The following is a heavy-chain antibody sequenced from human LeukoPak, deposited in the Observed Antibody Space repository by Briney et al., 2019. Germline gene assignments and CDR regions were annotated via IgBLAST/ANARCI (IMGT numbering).Heavy chain of an antibody. CDR2: IYSGGST. Sequence: GGSLRLSCAASGFTVSSNYMSWVRQAPGKGLVWVSVIYSGGSTYYADSVKGRFTITRGNSKNTLYLQMNSLRAEDTAVYYCARHRNEDYYYYGMDVWGQGTTVTVSS. V-gene: IGHV3-53*01. CDR1: GFTVSSNY. D-gene: IGHD1-1*01. J-gene: IGHJ6*02. CDR3: ARHRNEDYYYYGMDV.